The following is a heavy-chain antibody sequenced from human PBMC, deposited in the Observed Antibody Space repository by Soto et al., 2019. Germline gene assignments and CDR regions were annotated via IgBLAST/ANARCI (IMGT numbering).Heavy chain of an antibody. J-gene: IGHJ4*02. V-gene: IGHV3-33*01. CDR3: AREVEVTMVRGALDY. Sequence: QVQLVESGGGVVQPGRSLRLSCAASGFTFSSYGMHWVRQAPGKGLEWVAVIWYDGSNKYYADSVKGRFTISRDNSKNTLYLQMNSLRAEDTAVYYCAREVEVTMVRGALDYWGQGTLVTVSS. D-gene: IGHD3-10*01. CDR1: GFTFSSYG. CDR2: IWYDGSNK.